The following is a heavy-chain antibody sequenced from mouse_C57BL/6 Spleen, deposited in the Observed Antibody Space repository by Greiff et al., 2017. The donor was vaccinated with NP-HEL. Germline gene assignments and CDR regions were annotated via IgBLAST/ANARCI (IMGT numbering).Heavy chain of an antibody. D-gene: IGHD1-1*01. V-gene: IGHV1-55*01. J-gene: IGHJ1*03. CDR3: AREGVITTVVADV. CDR1: GYTFTSYW. CDR2: IYPGSGST. Sequence: QVQLQQPGAELVKPGASVKMSCKASGYTFTSYWITWVKQRPGQGLEWIGDIYPGSGSTNYNEKFKSKATLTVDTSSSTAYMQLSSLTSEDSAVYYCAREGVITTVVADVWGTGTTVTVSS.